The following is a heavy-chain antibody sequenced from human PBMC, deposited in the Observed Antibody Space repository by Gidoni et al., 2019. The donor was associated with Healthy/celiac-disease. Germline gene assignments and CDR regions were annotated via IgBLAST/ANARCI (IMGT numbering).Heavy chain of an antibody. CDR2: IIPIFGTA. CDR1: GGTFSSYA. D-gene: IGHD5-18*01. J-gene: IGHJ4*02. V-gene: IGHV1-69*01. Sequence: QVQLVQSGAEVKKPGSSVKVSCKASGGTFSSYAISWVRQAPGQGLEWRGGIIPIFGTANYAQKFQGRVTITADESTSTAYMELSSLRSEDTAVYYCARAHVDTAMENYYEPWGDFDYWGQGTLVTVSS. CDR3: ARAHVDTAMENYYEPWGDFDY.